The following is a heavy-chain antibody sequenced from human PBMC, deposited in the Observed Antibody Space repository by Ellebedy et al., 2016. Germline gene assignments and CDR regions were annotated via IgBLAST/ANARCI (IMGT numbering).Heavy chain of an antibody. D-gene: IGHD5-24*01. J-gene: IGHJ4*02. CDR2: IGIAGDT. CDR3: AKRVGEMSTTRYFDS. Sequence: GESLKISCATSGFTFSSYDMHWVRQATGKGLEWVSAIGIAGDTYYPVSVKGRFTTSRDNSENTLFLQMNSLRAEDTAVYYCAKRVGEMSTTRYFDSWGQGIQVTVSS. V-gene: IGHV3-13*01. CDR1: GFTFSSYD.